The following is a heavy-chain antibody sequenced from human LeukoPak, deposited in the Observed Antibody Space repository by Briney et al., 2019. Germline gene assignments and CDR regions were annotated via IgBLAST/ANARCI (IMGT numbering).Heavy chain of an antibody. J-gene: IGHJ3*02. CDR1: GVTVSRNY. V-gene: IGHV3-66*01. Sequence: PGGSLRLSCAASGVTVSRNYMTWVRQAPGKGLEWVSVIYSGGSTYYADSVKGRFTISRDDSKSTLYLQMNSLRAEDTAVYYCARIHAVGGNFIWIGGQGTMVTVSS. CDR3: ARIHAVGGNFIWI. D-gene: IGHD4-23*01. CDR2: IYSGGST.